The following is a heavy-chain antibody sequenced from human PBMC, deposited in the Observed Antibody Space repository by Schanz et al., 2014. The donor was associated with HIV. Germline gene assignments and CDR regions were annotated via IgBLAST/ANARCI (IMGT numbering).Heavy chain of an antibody. CDR1: GFTFSAYA. D-gene: IGHD6-6*01. V-gene: IGHV3-33*08. Sequence: QVQLVESGGGVVQPGRSLRLSCAASGFTFSAYAMHWVRQAPGKGLDWVAVIWFDGSNKYYADSVKGRFTISRDNSKKTLYLQMNSLRAGDTAVYYCASTEYPYSSSSDYYYGMDVWGQGTTVTVSS. CDR2: IWFDGSNK. J-gene: IGHJ6*02. CDR3: ASTEYPYSSSSDYYYGMDV.